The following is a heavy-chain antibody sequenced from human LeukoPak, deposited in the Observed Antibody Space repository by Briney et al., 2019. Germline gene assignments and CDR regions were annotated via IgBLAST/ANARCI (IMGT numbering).Heavy chain of an antibody. CDR3: ARRATIFPYTWFDP. Sequence: SSETLSLTCTVSGGSISSSSYYWGWIRQPPGKGLEWIGSIYYSGSTYYNPSLKSRVTISVDTSKNQFSLKLSSVTAADTAVYYCARRATIFPYTWFDPWGQGTLVTVSS. CDR2: IYYSGST. CDR1: GGSISSSSYY. V-gene: IGHV4-39*01. D-gene: IGHD5-24*01. J-gene: IGHJ5*02.